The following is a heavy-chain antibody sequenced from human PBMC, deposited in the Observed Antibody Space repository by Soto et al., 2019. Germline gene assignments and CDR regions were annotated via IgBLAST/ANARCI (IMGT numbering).Heavy chain of an antibody. CDR2: INPSGGST. J-gene: IGHJ6*02. Sequence: ASVKVSCEASGYTFTSYYMHWVRQAPGQGLEWMGIINPSGGSTSYAQKFQGRVTMTRDTSTSTVYMELSSLRSEDTAVYYCAREEGGYCSSTSCYSPRYYYYGMDVWGQGTTVTVSS. CDR3: AREEGGYCSSTSCYSPRYYYYGMDV. V-gene: IGHV1-46*01. D-gene: IGHD2-2*02. CDR1: GYTFTSYY.